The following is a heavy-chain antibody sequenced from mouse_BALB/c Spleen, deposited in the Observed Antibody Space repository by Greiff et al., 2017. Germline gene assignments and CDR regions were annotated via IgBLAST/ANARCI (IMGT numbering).Heavy chain of an antibody. J-gene: IGHJ3*01. D-gene: IGHD1-2*01. Sequence: EVKLVESGPSLVKPSQTLSLTCSVTGDSITSGYWNWIRKFPGNKLEYMGYISYSGSTYYNPSLKSRISITRDTSKNQYYLQLNSVTTEDTATYYCARSGDYGYWFAYWGQGTLVTVSA. CDR2: ISYSGST. V-gene: IGHV3-8*02. CDR1: GDSITSGY. CDR3: ARSGDYGYWFAY.